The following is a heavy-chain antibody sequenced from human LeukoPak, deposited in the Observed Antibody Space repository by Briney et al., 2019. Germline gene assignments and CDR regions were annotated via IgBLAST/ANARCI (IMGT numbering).Heavy chain of an antibody. V-gene: IGHV1-18*01. Sequence: ASVKVSCKASGYTFTSYGISWVRQAPGQGLEWMGWISAYNGNTNYAQKLQGRVTMTTDTSTGTAYMELRSLRSDDTAVYYCARSSIAAAVTEYFQHWGQGTLVTVSS. J-gene: IGHJ1*01. CDR2: ISAYNGNT. D-gene: IGHD6-13*01. CDR3: ARSSIAAAVTEYFQH. CDR1: GYTFTSYG.